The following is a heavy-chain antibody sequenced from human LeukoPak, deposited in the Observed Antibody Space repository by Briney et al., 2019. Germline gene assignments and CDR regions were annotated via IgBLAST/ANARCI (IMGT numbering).Heavy chain of an antibody. CDR2: IYTSGST. V-gene: IGHV4-4*07. CDR3: ARDGRYSAGGWFDP. D-gene: IGHD5-12*01. J-gene: IGHJ5*02. Sequence: PSETLSLTCTVSGGPISSYYWSWIRQPAGKGLEWIGRIYTSGSTNYNPSLKSRVTMSVDTSKNQFSLKLSSVTAADTAVYYCARDGRYSAGGWFDPWGQGTLVTVSS. CDR1: GGPISSYY.